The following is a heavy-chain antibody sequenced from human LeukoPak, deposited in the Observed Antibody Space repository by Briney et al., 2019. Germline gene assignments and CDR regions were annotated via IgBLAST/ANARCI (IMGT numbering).Heavy chain of an antibody. J-gene: IGHJ4*02. D-gene: IGHD6-19*01. Sequence: SETLXXXXXXXXGSFSGXYXSWIRQPPGKGLEWIGEINHSRSTNYNPSLKSRVTISVDTSKNQFSLQLSSVTAADTAVYYCARGIAVWGQGTLVTVSS. CDR3: ARGIAV. CDR2: INHSRST. V-gene: IGHV4-34*01. CDR1: XGSFSGXY.